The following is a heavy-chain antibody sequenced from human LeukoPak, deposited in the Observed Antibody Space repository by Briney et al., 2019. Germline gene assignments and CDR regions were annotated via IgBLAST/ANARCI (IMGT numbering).Heavy chain of an antibody. J-gene: IGHJ4*02. CDR2: IIPIFGTA. Sequence: SVKVSCKASGGTFSSYAISWVRQAPGQGLEWMGGIIPIFGTANYAQKFQGRVTITADKSTSTAYMELSSLRSDDTAVYYCATSNHVAPALGYFDSWGQGTLVTVSS. V-gene: IGHV1-69*06. D-gene: IGHD5-18*01. CDR3: ATSNHVAPALGYFDS. CDR1: GGTFSSYA.